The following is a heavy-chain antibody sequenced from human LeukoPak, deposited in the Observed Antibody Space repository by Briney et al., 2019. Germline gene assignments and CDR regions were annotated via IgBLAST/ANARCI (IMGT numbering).Heavy chain of an antibody. CDR1: EFPFSNSW. D-gene: IGHD4-23*01. Sequence: GGSLRLSCAASEFPFSNSWMTWVRQAPGKGLEWVANIKQVGSEKYYVDSVKGRFTISRDNAKNSLYLQMNSLRAEDTAVYYCARGYGGTSDSWGQGTLVTVSS. CDR2: IKQVGSEK. CDR3: ARGYGGTSDS. V-gene: IGHV3-7*04. J-gene: IGHJ4*02.